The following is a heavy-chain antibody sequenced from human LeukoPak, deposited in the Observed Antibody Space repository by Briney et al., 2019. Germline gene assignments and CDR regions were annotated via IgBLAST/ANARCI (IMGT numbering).Heavy chain of an antibody. Sequence: PGGSLRLSCAASGFTFSSYWMSWVRQAPGKGLEWVANIKQDGSEKYYVDSVKGRFTISRDNAKNSLYLQMNSLRAEDTAVYYCARDFGNYYDFWSGYYGPSFDYWGQRTLVTVSS. D-gene: IGHD3-3*01. CDR1: GFTFSSYW. J-gene: IGHJ4*02. V-gene: IGHV3-7*01. CDR3: ARDFGNYYDFWSGYYGPSFDY. CDR2: IKQDGSEK.